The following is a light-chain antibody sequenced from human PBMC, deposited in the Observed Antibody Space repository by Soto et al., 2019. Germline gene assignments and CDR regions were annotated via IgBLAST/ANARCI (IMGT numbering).Light chain of an antibody. CDR3: QHTTDFT. Sequence: DIEMTQSPANRAASVGDPVTMTCRSSSKWLAWYQKKPGKAPKLLIYDVSNLERGVPPRFSGSTSGAESTLTITGLQPDDLGTYYCQHTTDFTFGQGPKVDIK. V-gene: IGKV1-5*01. J-gene: IGKJ2*01. CDR1: SSSKW. CDR2: DVS.